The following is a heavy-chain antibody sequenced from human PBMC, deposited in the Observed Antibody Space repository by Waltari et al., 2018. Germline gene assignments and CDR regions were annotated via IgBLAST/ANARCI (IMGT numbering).Heavy chain of an antibody. V-gene: IGHV4-34*01. CDR3: ARVRVDFWSGYFDGPYYFDY. CDR1: GGSFSGYY. CDR2: INHSGST. Sequence: QVQLQQWGAGLLKPSETLSLTCAVYGGSFSGYYWSWIRQPPGKGLAWIGEINHSGSTNYNPSLKSRVTISVDTSKNQFSLKLSSVTAADTAVYYCARVRVDFWSGYFDGPYYFDYWGQGTLVTVSS. J-gene: IGHJ4*02. D-gene: IGHD3-3*01.